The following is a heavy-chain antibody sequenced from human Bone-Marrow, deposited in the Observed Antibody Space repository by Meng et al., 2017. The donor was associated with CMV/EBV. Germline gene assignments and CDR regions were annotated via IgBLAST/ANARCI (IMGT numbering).Heavy chain of an antibody. CDR3: AKDRESEYYDFWSGYRSNYYYYGMDV. CDR1: GFTFSDYY. D-gene: IGHD3-3*01. V-gene: IGHV3-11*01. CDR2: ISSSGSTI. J-gene: IGHJ6*02. Sequence: GESLKISCAASGFTFSDYYMSWIRQAPGKGLEWVSYISSSGSTIYYADSVKGRFTISRDNAKNTLYLQMNSLRAEDTAVYYCAKDRESEYYDFWSGYRSNYYYYGMDVWGQGTTVTVSS.